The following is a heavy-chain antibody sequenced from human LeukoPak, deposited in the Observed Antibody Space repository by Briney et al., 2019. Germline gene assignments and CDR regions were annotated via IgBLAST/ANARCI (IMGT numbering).Heavy chain of an antibody. CDR1: GFTFSDYY. D-gene: IGHD3-22*01. CDR2: ISSSGSII. CDR3: ARVGYDSSGRFDY. J-gene: IGHJ4*02. V-gene: IGHV3-11*04. Sequence: GGSLRLSCAASGFTFSDYYMTWIRQAPGKGLEWVSYISSSGSIIYYADSVKGRFIISRDNAKNSLYLQMNSLIAEDTAVYFCARVGYDSSGRFDYWGQGTLVTVSS.